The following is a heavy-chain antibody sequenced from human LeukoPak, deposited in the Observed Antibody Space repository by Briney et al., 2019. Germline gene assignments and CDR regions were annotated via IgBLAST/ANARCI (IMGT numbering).Heavy chain of an antibody. D-gene: IGHD6-6*01. V-gene: IGHV1-24*01. J-gene: IGHJ4*02. CDR1: GYTFTELS. CDR2: FDPEDGET. CDR3: ASGSSGIFDF. Sequence: SVKLSCEVSGYTFTELSMHWVRHPPGKGLEWVGGFDPEDGETIYAQKIQGRITMTEDTSTDTAHIALSTLRSEDTAVYYCASGSSGIFDFWGKGTLVTVSS.